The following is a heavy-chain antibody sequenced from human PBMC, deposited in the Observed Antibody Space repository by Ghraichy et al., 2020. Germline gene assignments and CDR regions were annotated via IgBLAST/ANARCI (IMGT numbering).Heavy chain of an antibody. CDR2: ISAYNGNT. V-gene: IGHV1-18*04. D-gene: IGHD3-16*01. CDR3: ARDKTRLLRLGEGPARY. Sequence: ASVKVSCKASGYTFTSYGISWVRQAPGQGLEWMGWISAYNGNTNYAQKLQGRVTMTTDTSTSTAYMELRSLRSDDTAVYYCARDKTRLLRLGEGPARYWGQGTLVTVSS. CDR1: GYTFTSYG. J-gene: IGHJ4*02.